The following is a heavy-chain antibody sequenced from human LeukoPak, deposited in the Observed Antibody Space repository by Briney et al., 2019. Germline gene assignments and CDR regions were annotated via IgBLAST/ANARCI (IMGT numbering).Heavy chain of an antibody. CDR1: GFTFSTYG. CDR2: IGTSGSYI. Sequence: SGGSLRLSCAASGFTFSTYGMNWVRQAPGKGLEWVSSIGTSGSYIYYTDSVKGRFTIPRDNAKNSLYLQMNSLRAEDTAVYYCARDSRSTEYYDFWSGYSGYYFDYWGQGTLVTVSS. CDR3: ARDSRSTEYYDFWSGYSGYYFDY. J-gene: IGHJ4*02. V-gene: IGHV3-21*01. D-gene: IGHD3-3*01.